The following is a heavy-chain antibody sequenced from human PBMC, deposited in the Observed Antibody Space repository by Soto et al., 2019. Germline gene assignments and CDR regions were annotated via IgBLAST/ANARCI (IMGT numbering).Heavy chain of an antibody. V-gene: IGHV4-34*01. CDR1: GGSFSGYY. Sequence: SETLSLTCAVYGGSFSGYYWSWIRQPPGKGLEWIGEINHSGSTNYNPSLKSRVTISVDTSKNQFSLKLSSVTAADTAVYYCARRRIRYGSSWYWYFDLWGRGTLVTVSS. J-gene: IGHJ2*01. CDR3: ARRRIRYGSSWYWYFDL. D-gene: IGHD6-13*01. CDR2: INHSGST.